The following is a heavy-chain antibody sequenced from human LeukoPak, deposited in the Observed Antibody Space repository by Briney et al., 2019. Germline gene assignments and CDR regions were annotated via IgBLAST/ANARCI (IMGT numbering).Heavy chain of an antibody. Sequence: ASVRVSCKASEYTFSGHFIHWMRHAPGQGLELVGWINPNSGGTNYAQKFQGRVTLTRDTSAGTAYMDLSSLRSDDTAVYYCAQSIAVPRIPTFDVWGQGTVVAVSS. CDR1: EYTFSGHF. CDR3: AQSIAVPRIPTFDV. V-gene: IGHV1-2*02. J-gene: IGHJ3*01. D-gene: IGHD6-19*01. CDR2: INPNSGGT.